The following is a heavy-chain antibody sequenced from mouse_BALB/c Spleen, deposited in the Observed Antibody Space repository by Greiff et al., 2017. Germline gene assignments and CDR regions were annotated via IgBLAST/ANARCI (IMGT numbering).Heavy chain of an antibody. D-gene: IGHD2-4*01. Sequence: EVQGVESGGGLVKPGGSLKLSCAASGFTFSSYAMSWVRQSPEKRLEWVAEISCGGSYTYYPDTVTGRFTISRDNAKNTLYLEMSSLRSEDTAMYYCARECDYGYAMDYWGQGTSVTVSS. CDR3: ARECDYGYAMDY. V-gene: IGHV5-9-4*01. CDR1: GFTFSSYA. J-gene: IGHJ4*01. CDR2: ISCGGSYT.